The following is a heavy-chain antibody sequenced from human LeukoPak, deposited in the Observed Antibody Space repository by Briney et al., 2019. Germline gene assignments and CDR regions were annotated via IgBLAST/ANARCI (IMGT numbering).Heavy chain of an antibody. V-gene: IGHV3-7*01. CDR1: GFTFSSYS. Sequence: GGSLRLSCAASGFTFSSYSMNWVRQAPGKGLEWVANIKQDGSEKYYVDSVKGRFTISRDNAKNSLYLQMNSLRAEDTAVYYCAREGSGSYGDYFDYWGQGTLVTVSS. D-gene: IGHD1-26*01. CDR3: AREGSGSYGDYFDY. CDR2: IKQDGSEK. J-gene: IGHJ4*02.